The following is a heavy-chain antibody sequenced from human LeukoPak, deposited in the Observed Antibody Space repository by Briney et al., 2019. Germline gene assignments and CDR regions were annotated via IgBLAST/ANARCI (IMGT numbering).Heavy chain of an antibody. J-gene: IGHJ3*02. CDR3: ARAWVMTRLGDALDI. Sequence: ASVKVSCKASGYIFTGYYMHWVRQAPGQGLEWMGWINPDSGGTNYAQKFQGRVTMTRNTTISTAYMELSSLRSEDSAVYYCARAWVMTRLGDALDIWGRGTMVTVSS. CDR2: INPDSGGT. V-gene: IGHV1-2*02. D-gene: IGHD7-27*01. CDR1: GYIFTGYY.